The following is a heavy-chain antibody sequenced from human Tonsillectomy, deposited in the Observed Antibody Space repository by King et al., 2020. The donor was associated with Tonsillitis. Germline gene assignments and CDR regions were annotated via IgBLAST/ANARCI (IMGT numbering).Heavy chain of an antibody. CDR1: GGSISSYY. D-gene: IGHD2-2*01. CDR3: ARIWGYCSSTSCYEVGWYFDH. J-gene: IGHJ4*02. V-gene: IGHV4-4*07. CDR2: IYISGSI. Sequence: LQLQESGPGLVKASETLSLTCTVSGGSISSYYWSWIRQPAGKGLEWIGRIYISGSIDYNPSLKTRVTMSVDTSKNQFSLKLSSVTAADTAVYYCARIWGYCSSTSCYEVGWYFDHRGQGTLVTVSS.